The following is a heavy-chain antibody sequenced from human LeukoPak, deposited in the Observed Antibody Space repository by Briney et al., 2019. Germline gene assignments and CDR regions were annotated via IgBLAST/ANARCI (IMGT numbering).Heavy chain of an antibody. J-gene: IGHJ4*02. V-gene: IGHV3-48*04. Sequence: GGSLRLSCAASGFTFSSYWMSWVRQAPGKGLEWVSYISSSGSTIYYADSVKGRFTISRDNAKNSLYLQMNSLRAEDTAVYYCARDRDGYNYVDYWGQGTLVTVSS. CDR3: ARDRDGYNYVDY. CDR2: ISSSGSTI. D-gene: IGHD5-24*01. CDR1: GFTFSSYW.